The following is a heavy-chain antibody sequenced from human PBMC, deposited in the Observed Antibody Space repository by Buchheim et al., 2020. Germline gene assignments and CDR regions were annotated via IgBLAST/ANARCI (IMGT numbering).Heavy chain of an antibody. V-gene: IGHV4-34*01. CDR2: INHSGCT. CDR1: GGSFSGYY. Sequence: QVQLQQWGAGLLKPSETLSLTCAVYGGSFSGYYWSWIRQPPGKGLEWIGEINHSGCTNYNPSLKSRVTILVDTSKNQFFLKLSSVTAADTAVYYCARRRSSSSWLKRGYYFDYGGQGTL. J-gene: IGHJ4*02. CDR3: ARRRSSSSWLKRGYYFDY. D-gene: IGHD6-13*01.